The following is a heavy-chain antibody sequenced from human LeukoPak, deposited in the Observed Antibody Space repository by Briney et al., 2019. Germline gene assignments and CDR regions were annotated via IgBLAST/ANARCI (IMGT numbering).Heavy chain of an antibody. Sequence: GGSLRLSCAASGFTFSSYSMNWVRQAPGKGLEWVAVISYDGSNKYYADSVKGRFTISRDNSKNTLYLQMNSLRAEDTAVYYCASEAASMVRGVLFDYWGQGTLVTVSS. V-gene: IGHV3-30*03. CDR2: ISYDGSNK. J-gene: IGHJ4*02. CDR1: GFTFSSYS. CDR3: ASEAASMVRGVLFDY. D-gene: IGHD3-10*01.